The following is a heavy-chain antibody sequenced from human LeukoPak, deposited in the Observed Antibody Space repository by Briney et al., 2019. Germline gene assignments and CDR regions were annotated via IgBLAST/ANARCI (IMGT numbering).Heavy chain of an antibody. J-gene: IGHJ4*02. CDR3: ARIGAAAAGGLDY. D-gene: IGHD2-2*01. Sequence: SETLSLTCTASAGSISSYYWSWIRQPPGKGLEWIGYIYNSGSTNYNPSLKSRVTISVDTSKNQFSLKLSSVTAADTAVYYCARIGAAAAGGLDYWGQGTLVTVSS. CDR1: AGSISSYY. CDR2: IYNSGST. V-gene: IGHV4-59*08.